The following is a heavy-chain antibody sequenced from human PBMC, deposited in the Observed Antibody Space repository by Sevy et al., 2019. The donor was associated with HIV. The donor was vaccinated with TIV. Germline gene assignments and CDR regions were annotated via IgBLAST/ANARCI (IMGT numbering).Heavy chain of an antibody. CDR3: VRQAGHSGGYHTVGRFDP. CDR1: GFTFTDYW. CDR2: IYPGDSDT. J-gene: IGHJ5*02. Sequence: GESLKISCTASGFTFTDYWIGWVRQMPGKGLEWMGNIYPGDSDTKYHPSFEGQVTISADKSIKTAYLQYSSLKASDTAMYYCVRQAGHSGGYHTVGRFDPWGQGTLVTVSS. V-gene: IGHV5-51*01. D-gene: IGHD2-15*01.